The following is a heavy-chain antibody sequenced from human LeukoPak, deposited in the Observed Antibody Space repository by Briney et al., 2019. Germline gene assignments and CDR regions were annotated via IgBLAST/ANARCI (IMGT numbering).Heavy chain of an antibody. CDR3: XXXXGYYYDSSGYHVSY. Sequence: SQTLSLTCTVSGGSISSSSYYWSWIRQPPGKGLEWIGSIYYSGSTYYNPSLKSRVTISIDTSKNQFSLKLSSVTAADTAVFXXXXXXGYYYDSSGYHVSYWGQGTLVTVSS. D-gene: IGHD3-22*01. J-gene: IGHJ4*02. CDR2: IYYSGST. V-gene: IGHV4-39*07. CDR1: GGSISSSSYY.